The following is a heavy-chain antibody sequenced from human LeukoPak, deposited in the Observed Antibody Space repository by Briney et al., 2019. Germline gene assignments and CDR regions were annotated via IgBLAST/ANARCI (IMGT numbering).Heavy chain of an antibody. CDR2: MNPNSGNT. D-gene: IGHD2-2*03. CDR1: GYAFTSYD. V-gene: IGHV1-8*01. J-gene: IGHJ1*01. CDR3: ARVDIVVVPADIAEYFQH. Sequence: ASVKVSCKASGYAFTSYDINWVRQATGQGLEWMGWMNPNSGNTGYAQKFQGRVTMTRSTSISTAYMELSSLRSEDTAVYYCARVDIVVVPADIAEYFQHWGQGTLVTVSS.